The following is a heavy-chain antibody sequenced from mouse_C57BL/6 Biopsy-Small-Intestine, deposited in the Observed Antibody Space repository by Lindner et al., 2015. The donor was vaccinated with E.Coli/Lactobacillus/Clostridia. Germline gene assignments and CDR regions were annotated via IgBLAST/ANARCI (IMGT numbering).Heavy chain of an antibody. CDR2: IRNKANGYTT. Sequence: VQLQESGGGLVQPGGSLSLSCAASGFTFTDYYMSWVRQPPGKALEWLGFIRNKANGYTTEYSASVKGRFTISRDNSQSILYLQVNALRAEDSATYYCARYMDYWGQGTSVTVSS. V-gene: IGHV7-3*01. CDR1: GFTFTDYY. J-gene: IGHJ4*01. CDR3: ARYMDY.